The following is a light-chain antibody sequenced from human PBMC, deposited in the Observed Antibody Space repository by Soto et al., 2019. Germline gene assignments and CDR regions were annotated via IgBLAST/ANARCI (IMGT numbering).Light chain of an antibody. Sequence: QPVLTQSPSASASLGASVKLTCTLSSGHSSYAIAWHQQQPEKGPRYLMKLNSDGSHNKGDGIPDRFSGSSSGAERYLTISSLQSEDEADYYCQTWGTGILVFGGGTKLNVL. V-gene: IGLV4-69*01. J-gene: IGLJ2*01. CDR1: SGHSSYA. CDR3: QTWGTGILV. CDR2: LNSDGSH.